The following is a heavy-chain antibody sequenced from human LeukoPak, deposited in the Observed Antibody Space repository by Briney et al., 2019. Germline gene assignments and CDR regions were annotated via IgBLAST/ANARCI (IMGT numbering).Heavy chain of an antibody. CDR3: ARERAGGYSYGPSPYYYYGMDV. D-gene: IGHD5-18*01. Sequence: ASVKVSCKTSGGTFSSYAIGWVRQAPGQGLEWMGRIIPILGIANYAQKFQGRVTITADKSTSTAYMELSSLRSEDTAVYYCARERAGGYSYGPSPYYYYGMDVWGQGTTVTVSS. CDR2: IIPILGIA. J-gene: IGHJ6*02. V-gene: IGHV1-69*04. CDR1: GGTFSSYA.